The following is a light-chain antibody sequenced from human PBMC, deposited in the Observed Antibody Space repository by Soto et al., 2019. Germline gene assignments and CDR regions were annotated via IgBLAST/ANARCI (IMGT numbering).Light chain of an antibody. Sequence: EIGLTQSPGTLSLSPGERDTLSCRASQSVSYYLAWYQQKPGQAPRLLIYDASVRATGTPARFSGSGSGTDFTLTISSLEPEDFALYYCQQRSTWPTFGQGTRLEIK. CDR3: QQRSTWPT. CDR2: DAS. J-gene: IGKJ5*01. V-gene: IGKV3-11*01. CDR1: QSVSYY.